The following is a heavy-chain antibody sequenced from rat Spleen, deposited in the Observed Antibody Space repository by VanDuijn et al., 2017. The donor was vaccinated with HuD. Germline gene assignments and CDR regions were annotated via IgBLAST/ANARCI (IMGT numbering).Heavy chain of an antibody. CDR2: INKDSSTI. J-gene: IGHJ2*01. Sequence: EVKLVESGGGLVQPGRSLKLSCAASGFNFKNDWMGWVRQAPGKGLEWIGEINKDSSTIKYIPSLKDKITISRDNAQNTMYLQMSKLGFEDTAIYYCVREKFGVRDWGQGIMVTVSS. CDR1: GFNFKNDW. V-gene: IGHV4-2*01. CDR3: VREKFGVRD. D-gene: IGHD4-3*01.